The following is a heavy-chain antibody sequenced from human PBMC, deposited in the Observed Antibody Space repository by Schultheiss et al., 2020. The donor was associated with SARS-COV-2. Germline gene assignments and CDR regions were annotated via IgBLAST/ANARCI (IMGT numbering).Heavy chain of an antibody. J-gene: IGHJ3*02. CDR2: ISGSGSTI. D-gene: IGHD3-16*01. CDR1: GFTFSSYA. V-gene: IGHV3-23*01. Sequence: GGSLRLSCAASGFTFSSYAMSWVRQAPGKGLEWVSAISGSGSTIYYADSVKGRFTISRDNAKNSLYLQMNSLRAEDTAVYYCARDQGDDAFDIWGQGTMVTVSS. CDR3: ARDQGDDAFDI.